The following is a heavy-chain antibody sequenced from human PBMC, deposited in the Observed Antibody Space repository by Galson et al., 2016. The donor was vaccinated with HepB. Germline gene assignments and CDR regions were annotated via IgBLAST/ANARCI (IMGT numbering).Heavy chain of an antibody. D-gene: IGHD2-21*02. CDR3: ANLGYCSGDCYSVN. CDR1: GGSISSRHW. V-gene: IGHV4-4*02. J-gene: IGHJ4*02. CDR2: IYHTGSA. Sequence: LTCGVSGGSISSRHWWSWVRQSPGKGLEWIGEIYHTGSANYNPSLKSRVTISVDKSKNHFSLELNSVTAADTAVYYCANLGYCSGDCYSVNWGQGTMVTVSS.